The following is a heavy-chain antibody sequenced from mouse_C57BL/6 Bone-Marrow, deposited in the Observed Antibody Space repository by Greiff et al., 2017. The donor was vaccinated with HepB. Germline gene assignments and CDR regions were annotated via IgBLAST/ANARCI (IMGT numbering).Heavy chain of an antibody. V-gene: IGHV1-55*01. Sequence: QVQLQQSGAELVKPGASVKLSCKASGYTFTSYWITWVKPRPGQGLEWIGYIYPGSGSTNYNEKFKSKATLTVDTSSSTAYMQLNSLTSEDSAVYYCARLDYYGGSPIVTTVNRDAMDYWGQGTSVTVSS. CDR2: IYPGSGST. J-gene: IGHJ4*01. D-gene: IGHD1-1*01. CDR1: GYTFTSYW. CDR3: ARLDYYGGSPIVTTVNRDAMDY.